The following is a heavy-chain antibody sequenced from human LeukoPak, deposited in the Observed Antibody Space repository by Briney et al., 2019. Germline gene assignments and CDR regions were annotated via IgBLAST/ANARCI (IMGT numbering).Heavy chain of an antibody. Sequence: GGSLRLSCAASGFTFSTYNMNWVRQAPGKGLEWVSSISSSISYIYYADSVKGRFTISRDNANNSLYLQMNSLRAEDTALYYCAKDICSGGSCYFDYWGQGTLVTVSS. CDR1: GFTFSTYN. J-gene: IGHJ4*02. V-gene: IGHV3-21*04. D-gene: IGHD2-15*01. CDR2: ISSSISYI. CDR3: AKDICSGGSCYFDY.